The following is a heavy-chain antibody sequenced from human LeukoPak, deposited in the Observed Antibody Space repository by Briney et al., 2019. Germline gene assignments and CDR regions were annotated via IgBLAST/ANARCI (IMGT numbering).Heavy chain of an antibody. D-gene: IGHD3-22*01. V-gene: IGHV4-59*01. J-gene: IGHJ4*02. CDR2: IYYSGST. Sequence: SETLSLTCSVSGGSISSYYWSWIRQPPGKGLEWIGYIYYSGSTNYNPSLKSRVTISVDTSKNQFSLKLSSVTAADTAVYYCARGGSGYYYDLDYWGQGTLVTVSS. CDR1: GGSISSYY. CDR3: ARGGSGYYYDLDY.